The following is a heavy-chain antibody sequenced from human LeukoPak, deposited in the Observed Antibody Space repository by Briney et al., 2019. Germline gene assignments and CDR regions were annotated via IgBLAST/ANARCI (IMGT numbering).Heavy chain of an antibody. J-gene: IGHJ4*02. CDR3: ARGRIEGYYYDSSGYYVDY. V-gene: IGHV4-39*07. CDR2: IYYSGST. D-gene: IGHD3-22*01. CDR1: GGSISSSSYY. Sequence: SSETLSLTCTVSGGSISSSSYYWGWIRQPPGKGLEWIGSIYYSGSTNYNPSLKSRVTISVDTSKNQFSLKLSSVTAADTAVYYCARGRIEGYYYDSSGYYVDYWGQGTLVTVSS.